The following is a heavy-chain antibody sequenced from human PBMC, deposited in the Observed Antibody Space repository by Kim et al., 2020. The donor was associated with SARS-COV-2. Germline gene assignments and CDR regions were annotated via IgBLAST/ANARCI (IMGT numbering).Heavy chain of an antibody. Sequence: GGSLRLSCAASGFTFSSYDMHWVRQATGKGLEWVSAIGTAGDTYYPGSVKGRFTISRENAKNSLYLQMNSLRAGDTAVYYCARWGYCSGGSCYDVWGQGTTVTVSS. CDR1: GFTFSSYD. CDR2: IGTAGDT. CDR3: ARWGYCSGGSCYDV. D-gene: IGHD2-15*01. V-gene: IGHV3-13*01. J-gene: IGHJ6*02.